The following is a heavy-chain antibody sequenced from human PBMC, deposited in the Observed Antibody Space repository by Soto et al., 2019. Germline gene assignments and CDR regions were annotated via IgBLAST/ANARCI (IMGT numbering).Heavy chain of an antibody. CDR2: INHSGST. Sequence: SETLSLTCAVYGGSFSGYYWSWIRQPPGKGLEWIGEINHSGSTNYNPSLKSRVTISVDTSKNQFSLKLNSVTAADTAVYYCARGGGSCARTTRYACDSWGQGTLVTVSS. V-gene: IGHV4-34*01. CDR3: ARGGGSCARTTRYACDS. D-gene: IGHD2-2*01. J-gene: IGHJ4*02. CDR1: GGSFSGYY.